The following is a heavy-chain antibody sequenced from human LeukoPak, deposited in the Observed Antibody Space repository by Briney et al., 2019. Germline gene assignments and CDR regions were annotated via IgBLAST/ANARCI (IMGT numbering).Heavy chain of an antibody. V-gene: IGHV1-2*02. Sequence: ASVKVSCKASGYSFSGYYLHWVRQAPGQGLEWMGWIDPKRDPKRGGTNYAQKFQGRVTMTRDTSISTAYMELSSLTSDDTAVYFCARGTNGGNTIDYWGQGTLATVSP. CDR3: ARGTNGGNTIDY. J-gene: IGHJ4*02. CDR1: GYSFSGYY. CDR2: IDPKRDPKRGGT. D-gene: IGHD4-23*01.